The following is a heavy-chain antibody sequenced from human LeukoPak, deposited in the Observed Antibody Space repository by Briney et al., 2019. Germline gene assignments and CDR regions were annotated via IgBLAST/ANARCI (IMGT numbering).Heavy chain of an antibody. V-gene: IGHV3-23*01. Sequence: GGSLRLSCAASGFTFSSYAMSWVRQAPGKGLEWVSAISGSGGSTYYADSVKGRFTISRDNAKNSLYLQMNSLRAEDTAVYYCARDSLGYCSSTSCHSDYWGQGTLVTVSS. CDR2: ISGSGGST. CDR1: GFTFSSYA. D-gene: IGHD2-2*01. J-gene: IGHJ4*02. CDR3: ARDSLGYCSSTSCHSDY.